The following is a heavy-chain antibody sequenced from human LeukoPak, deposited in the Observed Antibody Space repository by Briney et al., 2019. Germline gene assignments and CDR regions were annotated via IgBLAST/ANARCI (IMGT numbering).Heavy chain of an antibody. CDR1: GCTFSSYE. CDR2: ISSSGTTT. Sequence: GGSLRLSCAASGCTFSSYEMNWVRQAPGKGPEGVSYISSSGTTTHYADSVEGRFTISRDSAKNSLYLQMNSLRAEDTAVYYCARVTTGTKVDYWGQGTLVTVSS. CDR3: ARVTTGTKVDY. V-gene: IGHV3-48*03. J-gene: IGHJ4*02. D-gene: IGHD1-1*01.